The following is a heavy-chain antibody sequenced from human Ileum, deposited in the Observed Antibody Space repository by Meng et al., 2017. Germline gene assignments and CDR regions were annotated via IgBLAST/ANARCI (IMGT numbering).Heavy chain of an antibody. CDR1: GGAFSGSD. CDR2: INHSGST. V-gene: IGHV4-34*01. D-gene: IGHD3-10*01. J-gene: IGHJ5*02. CDR3: ARGRGLIWFGEWFDP. Sequence: QAHLKQWEAGPLKPPTTVAPPLSGCGGAFSGSDWGWIRQPPGKGLEWVGEINHSGSTNYNPSLKSRVTISVDTSKNQFSLKLSSVTAADTAVYYCARGRGLIWFGEWFDPWGQGTLVTVSS.